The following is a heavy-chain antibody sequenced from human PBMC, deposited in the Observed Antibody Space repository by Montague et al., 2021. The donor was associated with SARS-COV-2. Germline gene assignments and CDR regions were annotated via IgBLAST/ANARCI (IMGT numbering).Heavy chain of an antibody. V-gene: IGHV4-39*02. Sequence: SETLSLTCTVSGGSISSSSYYWGWIRQPPGKGLEWIGSIYYSGSTYYNPSLKSRVTISVDTSKNQFSLKLSSVTAADTAVYYCAREASRGITIFEVVTASYYFDYWGQGTLVTVSS. J-gene: IGHJ4*02. CDR2: IYYSGST. CDR3: AREASRGITIFEVVTASYYFDY. CDR1: GGSISSSSYY. D-gene: IGHD3-3*01.